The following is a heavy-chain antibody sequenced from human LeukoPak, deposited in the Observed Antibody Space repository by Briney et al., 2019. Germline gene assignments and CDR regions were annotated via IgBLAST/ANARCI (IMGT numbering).Heavy chain of an antibody. Sequence: GGSLRLSCAASGFTFSSYSMNWVRQAPGKGLEWVSSISSSSSYIYYADSVKGRFTISRDNAKNSLYLQMNSLRAEDTAVYYCARVRLAYCGGDCYPGDAFDIWGQGTMVTVSS. V-gene: IGHV3-21*01. CDR1: GFTFSSYS. J-gene: IGHJ3*02. CDR3: ARVRLAYCGGDCYPGDAFDI. CDR2: ISSSSSYI. D-gene: IGHD2-21*02.